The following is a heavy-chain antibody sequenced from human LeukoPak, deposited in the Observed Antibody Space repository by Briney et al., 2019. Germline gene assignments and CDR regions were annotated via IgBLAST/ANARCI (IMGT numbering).Heavy chain of an antibody. CDR2: ISSSSRTI. CDR3: ARGYSSSPAANYYYYYYMDV. V-gene: IGHV3-48*04. D-gene: IGHD6-6*01. CDR1: GFTFSSYS. J-gene: IGHJ6*03. Sequence: GGSLRLSCTASGFTFSSYSMNWVRQAPGKGLEWVSHISSSSRTIYYADSVKGRLTISRDNAENSLYLQMNSLRAEDTAVYYCARGYSSSPAANYYYYYYMDVWGKGTTVTASS.